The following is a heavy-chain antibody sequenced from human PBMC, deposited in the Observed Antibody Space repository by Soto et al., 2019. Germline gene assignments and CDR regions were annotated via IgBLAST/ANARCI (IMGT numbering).Heavy chain of an antibody. CDR1: GFTFSNYA. Sequence: GGSLRLSCAASGFTFSNYAVSWVRQAPGKGLEWVSAISGSGGSAYYADSVKGRFTISRDNSKNTLYLQMNSLRAEDTAVYYCARDQGTTVTSNFDYWGQGTLVTVSS. V-gene: IGHV3-23*01. CDR3: ARDQGTTVTSNFDY. D-gene: IGHD4-17*01. CDR2: ISGSGGSA. J-gene: IGHJ4*02.